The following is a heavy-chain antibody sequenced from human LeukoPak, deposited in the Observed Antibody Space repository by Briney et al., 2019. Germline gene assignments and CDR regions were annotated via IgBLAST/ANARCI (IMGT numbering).Heavy chain of an antibody. Sequence: SETLSLTCAVYGGSFSSYYWSWIRQPPGKGLEWIGYIYYSGSTNYNPSLKSRVTISVDTSKNQFSLKLSSVTAADTAVYYCARDPTSIAAAAHDAFDIWGQGTMVTVSS. D-gene: IGHD6-13*01. CDR2: IYYSGST. CDR3: ARDPTSIAAAAHDAFDI. J-gene: IGHJ3*02. V-gene: IGHV4-59*01. CDR1: GGSFSSYY.